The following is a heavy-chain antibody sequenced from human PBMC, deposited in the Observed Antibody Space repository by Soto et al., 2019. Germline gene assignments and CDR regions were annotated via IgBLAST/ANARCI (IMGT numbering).Heavy chain of an antibody. Sequence: DVQLVESGGGLVQPGRSLRLSCAASGFTFDDYAMHWVRQAPGKGLEWVSGISWNSGSIGYADSVKGRFTISRDNGKNSLYLQMNSLRAEDTALYYCAKDNFDGDYGGDYMDVWGKGTTVTVSS. D-gene: IGHD4-17*01. CDR2: ISWNSGSI. CDR1: GFTFDDYA. J-gene: IGHJ6*03. V-gene: IGHV3-9*01. CDR3: AKDNFDGDYGGDYMDV.